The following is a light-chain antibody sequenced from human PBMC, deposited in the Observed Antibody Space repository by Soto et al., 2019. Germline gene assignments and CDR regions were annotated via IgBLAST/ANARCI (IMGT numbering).Light chain of an antibody. CDR2: DAS. CDR1: QSVRSY. V-gene: IGKV3-11*01. J-gene: IGKJ4*01. Sequence: EIVLTQSPATLSLSPGERATLSCRASQSVRSYLAWYQQKPGQAPRLLIYDASNRATGIPARFTGSGFGTDFTLTISSLEPEDFAIYYCQQRYNWPPLTFGGGTKVEIK. CDR3: QQRYNWPPLT.